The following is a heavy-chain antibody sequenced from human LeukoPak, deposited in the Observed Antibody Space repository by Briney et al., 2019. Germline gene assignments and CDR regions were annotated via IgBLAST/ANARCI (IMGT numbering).Heavy chain of an antibody. CDR2: IHYTGST. J-gene: IGHJ4*02. CDR3: ARAYDSRGYNDYSFDY. V-gene: IGHV4-59*12. D-gene: IGHD3-22*01. CDR1: GGSINSYY. Sequence: SETLSLTCTVSGGSINSYYWSWIRQPPGKGLECIGYIHYTGSTNYNPSLKSRVTISVDTSKSQFSLKLTSMTAADTAVYYCARAYDSRGYNDYSFDYWGQGTLVTVPS.